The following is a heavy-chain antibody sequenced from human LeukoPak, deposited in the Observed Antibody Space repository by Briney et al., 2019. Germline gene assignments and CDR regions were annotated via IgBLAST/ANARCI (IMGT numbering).Heavy chain of an antibody. D-gene: IGHD4/OR15-4a*01. CDR2: INQDGSEK. Sequence: GGSLRLSCAASGFTFSTYWMSWVRQAPGKGLEWVANINQDGSEKYYVDSVEGRFTISRDNSKNTVYLQMNGLRIEDTAMYYCAKEEGSRNYGATWGQGTLVTVSS. J-gene: IGHJ5*02. V-gene: IGHV3-7*01. CDR3: AKEEGSRNYGAT. CDR1: GFTFSTYW.